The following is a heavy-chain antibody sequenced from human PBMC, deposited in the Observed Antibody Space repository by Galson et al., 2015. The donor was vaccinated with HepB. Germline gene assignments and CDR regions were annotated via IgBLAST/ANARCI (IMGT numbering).Heavy chain of an antibody. Sequence: SLRLSCAASGFTFSSYAMSWVRQAPGKGLEWVSAISGSGGSTYCADSVKGRFTISRDNSKNTLYLQMNSLRAEDTAVYYCGKVASMIFGVTLGDFDLWGRGTLVTVSS. V-gene: IGHV3-23*01. D-gene: IGHD3-3*01. CDR2: ISGSGGST. CDR1: GFTFSSYA. CDR3: GKVASMIFGVTLGDFDL. J-gene: IGHJ2*01.